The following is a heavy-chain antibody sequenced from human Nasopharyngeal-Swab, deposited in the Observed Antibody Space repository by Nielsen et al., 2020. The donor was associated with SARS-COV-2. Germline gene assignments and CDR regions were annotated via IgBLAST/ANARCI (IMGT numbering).Heavy chain of an antibody. CDR2: IIPILPIT. CDR3: ARGGWLRKDYYYSYYYMDV. Sequence: KISCKTSGGTFSSYGISWFRQAPGQGLEWMGGIIPILPITNYAQKFQDRVTITADKSTSTAYMELSSLRSEDTAAYYCARGGWLRKDYYYSYYYMDVWGKGTTVTVSS. V-gene: IGHV1-69*10. D-gene: IGHD5-24*01. CDR1: GGTFSSYG. J-gene: IGHJ6*03.